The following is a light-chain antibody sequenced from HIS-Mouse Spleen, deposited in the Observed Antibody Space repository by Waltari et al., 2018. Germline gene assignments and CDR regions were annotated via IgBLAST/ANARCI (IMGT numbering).Light chain of an antibody. CDR2: DVS. V-gene: IGLV2-11*01. CDR1: SSDVGGYNY. CDR3: SSYTSSSTLWV. J-gene: IGLJ3*02. Sequence: QSALTQPRSVSGSPGQSVTISCTGTSSDVGGYNYVSWYQQHPGKAPKLMIYDVSKRPSGVPDRFSGSKSGNTASLTISGLQAEDEADYYCSSYTSSSTLWVFGGGTKLTVL.